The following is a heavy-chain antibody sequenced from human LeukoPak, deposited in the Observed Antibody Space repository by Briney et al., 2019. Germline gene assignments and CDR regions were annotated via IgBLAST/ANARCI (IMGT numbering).Heavy chain of an antibody. D-gene: IGHD4-17*01. J-gene: IGHJ5*02. Sequence: SQTLSLTCTVSGGSISSYYSSWIRQPPGKGMEWIGYIYCSGGTNYNPSLKSRVTISVDTSKNQFSLKLSSVTAADTAVYYCARHGYAYGDYNWFDPWGQGTLVTVSS. CDR1: GGSISSYY. CDR3: ARHGYAYGDYNWFDP. CDR2: IYCSGGT. V-gene: IGHV4-59*08.